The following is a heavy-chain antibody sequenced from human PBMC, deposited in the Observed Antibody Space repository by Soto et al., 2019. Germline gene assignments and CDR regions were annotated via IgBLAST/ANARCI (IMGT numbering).Heavy chain of an antibody. D-gene: IGHD3-22*01. V-gene: IGHV3-30*18. CDR1: GFIFSSYG. Sequence: QVQLVESGGGVVQPGRSLRLSCAGSGFIFSSYGMYWVRQAPGKGLEWVAVISYDGSEKYYADSVKGRFTIFRDNSKNTLYLQMNSLRAEDTAVYYCAKDRYYFDSSGYYFYFDYWGQGTLATVSS. J-gene: IGHJ4*02. CDR3: AKDRYYFDSSGYYFYFDY. CDR2: ISYDGSEK.